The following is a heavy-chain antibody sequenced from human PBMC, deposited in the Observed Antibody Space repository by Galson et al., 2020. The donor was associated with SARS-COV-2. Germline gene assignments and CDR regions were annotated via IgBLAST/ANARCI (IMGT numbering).Heavy chain of an antibody. CDR3: ARDIRKGYYDTSVYYHPDYYYMDV. J-gene: IGHJ6*03. CDR2: ISGSTTYK. V-gene: IGHV3-21*01. CDR1: GFTFSSNS. D-gene: IGHD3-22*01. Sequence: GGSLRLSCVGSGFTFSSNSMNWVRQAPGKGLEWVSFISGSTTYKYYADSVKGRFTISRDNAKSSMYLQMNSLRAEDTAVYYCARDIRKGYYDTSVYYHPDYYYMDVWGKGTTVTISS.